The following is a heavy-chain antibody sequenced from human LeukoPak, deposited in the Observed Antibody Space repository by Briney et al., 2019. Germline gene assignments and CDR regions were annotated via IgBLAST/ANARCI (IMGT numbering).Heavy chain of an antibody. D-gene: IGHD4-23*01. J-gene: IGHJ3*02. CDR3: ARDGGDYGGNSKAINAFDI. CDR2: IIPIFGTA. CDR1: GGTFSSYA. Sequence: ASVKVSCKASGGTFSSYAISWVRQAPGQGLEWMGGIIPIFGTANYAQKFQGRVTITADESTSTAYMELSSLRSEDTAVYYCARDGGDYGGNSKAINAFDIWGQGTMVTVSS. V-gene: IGHV1-69*13.